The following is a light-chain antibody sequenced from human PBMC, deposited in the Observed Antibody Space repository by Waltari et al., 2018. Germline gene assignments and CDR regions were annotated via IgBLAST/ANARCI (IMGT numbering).Light chain of an antibody. CDR3: QQSFSSPWT. CDR1: QNIRTY. Sequence: DIQMTQSQSSLSASVGDTVTGTCRPSQNIRTYLNWDQQKTAKAPKHLIYGASTLQRGVPSRFRGSASGTEFTLTVTNLQPDDFATYFCQQSFSSPWTFGQGTTVNI. J-gene: IGKJ1*01. CDR2: GAS. V-gene: IGKV1-39*01.